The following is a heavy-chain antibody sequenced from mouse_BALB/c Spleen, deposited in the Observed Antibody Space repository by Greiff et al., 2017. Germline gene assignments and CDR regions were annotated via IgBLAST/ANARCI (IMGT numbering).Heavy chain of an antibody. J-gene: IGHJ4*01. Sequence: QVQLKQSGPGLVQPSQSLSITCTVSGFSLTSYGVHWVRQSPGKGLEWLGVIWSGGSTDYNAAFISRLSISKDNSKSQVFFKMNSLQANDTAIYYCARKRGYDYDGAMDYWGQGTSVTVSS. CDR3: ARKRGYDYDGAMDY. D-gene: IGHD2-4*01. V-gene: IGHV2-2*02. CDR2: IWSGGST. CDR1: GFSLTSYG.